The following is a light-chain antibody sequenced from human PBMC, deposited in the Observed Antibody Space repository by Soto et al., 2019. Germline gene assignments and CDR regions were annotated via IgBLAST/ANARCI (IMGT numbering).Light chain of an antibody. J-gene: IGLJ3*02. V-gene: IGLV2-8*01. CDR1: SSDVGGYNY. Sequence: QSALTQPPSASGSPGQSVTISCTGTSSDVGGYNYVSWYQQHPGKAPKLMIYEVSKRPSGVPDRFSGSKSGNTASLTVSGLQAEDEADYYCSSYAGINQGVFGGGTKLTVL. CDR3: SSYAGINQGV. CDR2: EVS.